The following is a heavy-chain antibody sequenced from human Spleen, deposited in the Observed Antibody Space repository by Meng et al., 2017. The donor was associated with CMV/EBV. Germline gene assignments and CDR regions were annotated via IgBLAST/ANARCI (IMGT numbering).Heavy chain of an antibody. CDR1: GFTFNDHY. J-gene: IGHJ3*02. V-gene: IGHV3-11*04. CDR3: ARIKAYYYDSSGYYYRAFDI. D-gene: IGHD3-22*01. Sequence: GGSLRLSCAASGFTFNDHYMTWIRLAPGKGLEWISYISSSGSISYYADSVKGRFTISRDNAKNSLYLQMNSLRAEDTAVYYCARIKAYYYDSSGYYYRAFDIWGQGTMVTVSS. CDR2: ISSSGSIS.